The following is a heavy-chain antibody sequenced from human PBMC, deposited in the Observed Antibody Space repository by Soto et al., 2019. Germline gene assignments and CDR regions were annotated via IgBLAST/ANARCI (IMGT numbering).Heavy chain of an antibody. D-gene: IGHD3-9*01. Sequence: EVQLLESGGGLVQPGGSLRLSCAASGFTFSSYAMSWVRQAPGKGLEWVSAISGSGGSTYYADSVKGRFTISRDNSKNTLYLQMNSLRAEDTAVYYCAKGGSPLTYYDILTGYPRGGFVDYWGQGTLVTVSS. CDR2: ISGSGGST. CDR1: GFTFSSYA. J-gene: IGHJ4*02. CDR3: AKGGSPLTYYDILTGYPRGGFVDY. V-gene: IGHV3-23*01.